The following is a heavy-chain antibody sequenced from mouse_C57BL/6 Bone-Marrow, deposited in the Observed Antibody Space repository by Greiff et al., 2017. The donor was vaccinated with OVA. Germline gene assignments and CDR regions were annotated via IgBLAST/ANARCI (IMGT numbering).Heavy chain of an antibody. D-gene: IGHD1-1*01. V-gene: IGHV1-74*01. CDR2: INPSDSDN. Sequence: QVQLQQPGAELVKPGASVKVSCKASGYTFTNYWMHWVKQRPGQGLEWIGRINPSDSDNNYEQKFKGKATLTVDKSYSTAYMQLSSLTSEDSAVYYCTRGGSSSFYYAMGYWGHGTSVTVSS. CDR3: TRGGSSSFYYAMGY. CDR1: GYTFTNYW. J-gene: IGHJ4*01.